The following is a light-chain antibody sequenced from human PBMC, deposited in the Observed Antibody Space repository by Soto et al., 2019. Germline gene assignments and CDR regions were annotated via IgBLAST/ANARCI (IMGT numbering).Light chain of an antibody. CDR1: PSVFSH. Sequence: EFVLTQSPATLSLSPGERATLSCRASPSVFSHLGWYQQKPGQPPRLVIYDASKRAPGIPARFSGSGSGTDFTLTISSLEPEDFALYYCQQRSNWPPAFGQGTKVQIK. J-gene: IGKJ2*01. V-gene: IGKV3-11*01. CDR3: QQRSNWPPA. CDR2: DAS.